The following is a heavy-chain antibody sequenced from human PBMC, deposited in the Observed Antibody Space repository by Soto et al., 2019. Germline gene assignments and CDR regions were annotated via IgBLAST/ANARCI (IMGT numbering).Heavy chain of an antibody. V-gene: IGHV4-59*01. CDR1: GGSISSYY. Sequence: PSETLSLTCTASGGSISSYYWSWIRQPPGKGLEWIGYIYYSGSTNYNPSLKSRVTISVDTSKNQFSLKLSSVTAADTAVYYCARGGGSGSYRLWGQGTLVTVSS. D-gene: IGHD3-10*01. CDR3: ARGGGSGSYRL. J-gene: IGHJ4*02. CDR2: IYYSGST.